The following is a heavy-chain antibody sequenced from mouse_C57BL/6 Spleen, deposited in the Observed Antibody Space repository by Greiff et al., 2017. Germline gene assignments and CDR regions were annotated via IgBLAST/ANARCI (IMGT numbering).Heavy chain of an antibody. D-gene: IGHD1-1*01. Sequence: VQLQQPGAELVMPGASVKLSCKASGYTFTSYWMHWVKQRPGQGLEWIGEIDPSNSYTNYNQKFKGKSTLTVDKSSSTAYMQLSSLTSEDAAVYYCASWYYYGSSYWYFDVWGTGTTVTVSS. CDR2: IDPSNSYT. J-gene: IGHJ1*03. V-gene: IGHV1-69*01. CDR3: ASWYYYGSSYWYFDV. CDR1: GYTFTSYW.